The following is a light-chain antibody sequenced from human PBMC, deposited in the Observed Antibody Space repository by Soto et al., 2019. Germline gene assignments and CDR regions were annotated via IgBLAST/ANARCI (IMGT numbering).Light chain of an antibody. CDR2: AAS. CDR3: QQRKSYPIT. V-gene: IGKV1-9*01. Sequence: DIQLTQSPSFLSASVGDRVTITCRASQDINTYLAWYHQKPGKAPKLLIFAASNLQNGVPSRFSGSGSGTEFTVTITSLQPEDFATYYCQQRKSYPITFGQGTRLEIK. J-gene: IGKJ5*01. CDR1: QDINTY.